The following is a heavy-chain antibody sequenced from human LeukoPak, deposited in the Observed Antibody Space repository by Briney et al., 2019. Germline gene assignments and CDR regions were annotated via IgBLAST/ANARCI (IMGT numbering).Heavy chain of an antibody. CDR3: ARGRDIVVVPAARIGFDY. V-gene: IGHV4-34*01. CDR2: INHSGST. D-gene: IGHD2-2*01. Sequence: SETLSLTCTVSGGSISSYYWSWIRQPPGKGLXXXXEINHSGSTNYNPSLKSRVTISVDTSKNQFSLKLSSVTAADTAVYYCARGRDIVVVPAARIGFDYWGQGTLVTVSS. CDR1: GGSISSYY. J-gene: IGHJ4*02.